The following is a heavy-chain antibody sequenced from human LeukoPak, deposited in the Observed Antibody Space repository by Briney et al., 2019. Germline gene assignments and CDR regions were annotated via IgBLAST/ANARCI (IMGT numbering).Heavy chain of an antibody. V-gene: IGHV3-30*18. CDR2: ISYDGSNK. D-gene: IGHD1/OR15-1a*01. CDR1: GFTFSSYG. CDR3: AKQGNRFAALDY. Sequence: PGGSLRLSCAASGFTFSSYGMHWVRQAPGKGLEWVAVISYDGSNKYYADSVKGRFTISRDNSKNTLYLQMNSLRAEDTAVYYCAKQGNRFAALDYWGQGTLVTVSS. J-gene: IGHJ4*02.